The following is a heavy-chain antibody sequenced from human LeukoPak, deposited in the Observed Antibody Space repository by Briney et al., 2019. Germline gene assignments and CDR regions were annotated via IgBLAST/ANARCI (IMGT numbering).Heavy chain of an antibody. CDR2: IYSGGST. D-gene: IGHD5-24*01. J-gene: IGHJ2*01. Sequence: GSLRLSCAASGLTVSSNYMNWVRQAPGKGLEWVSVIYSGGSTYYADSVKGRFTISRDNSKNTLYLQMNSLRAEDMAVYYCARDPGGYNSGGDWNFDLWGRGTLVTVSS. CDR3: ARDPGGYNSGGDWNFDL. V-gene: IGHV3-53*01. CDR1: GLTVSSNY.